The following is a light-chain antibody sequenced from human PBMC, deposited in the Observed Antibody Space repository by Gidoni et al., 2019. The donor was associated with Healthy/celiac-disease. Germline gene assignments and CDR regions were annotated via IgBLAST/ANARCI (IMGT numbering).Light chain of an antibody. J-gene: IGKJ1*01. CDR3: QQDGSSPQGT. Sequence: EIVLTHSPGTLSLSPGERATLSCRASQSVSSSYLAWYQQKPGQAPRLLIYGASSRATGIPDRFSGSGSGTDFTLTISRLEPEDFAVYYCQQDGSSPQGTFGQGTKVEIK. V-gene: IGKV3-20*01. CDR2: GAS. CDR1: QSVSSSY.